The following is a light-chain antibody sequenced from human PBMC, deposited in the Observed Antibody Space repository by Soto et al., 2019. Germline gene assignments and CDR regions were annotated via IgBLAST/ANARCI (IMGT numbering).Light chain of an antibody. Sequence: DIQMTQSPSSLSASIGDRVTITCRAMQIISTYLNWYQQRAGLAPRLLIYAASSLQSGVPPRFSGSGSGTDFTLTISSLQPEDFATYFCQQTYSAPPTFGQGTKVDIK. J-gene: IGKJ1*01. CDR2: AAS. V-gene: IGKV1-39*01. CDR3: QQTYSAPPT. CDR1: QIISTY.